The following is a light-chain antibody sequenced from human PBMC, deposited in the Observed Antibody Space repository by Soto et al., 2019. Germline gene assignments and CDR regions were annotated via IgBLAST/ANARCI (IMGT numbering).Light chain of an antibody. V-gene: IGKV3-20*01. CDR3: QRYGTSPPWT. CDR1: QSVSSSY. Sequence: EIVLTQSPGTLSLSPGERATLSCRASQSVSSSYLAWYQQKPGQGPRLLIYAASIRATGIPDRFSGSGSGTDFTLTISRLEPEDFAVYYCQRYGTSPPWTFGQGTKVEIK. J-gene: IGKJ1*01. CDR2: AAS.